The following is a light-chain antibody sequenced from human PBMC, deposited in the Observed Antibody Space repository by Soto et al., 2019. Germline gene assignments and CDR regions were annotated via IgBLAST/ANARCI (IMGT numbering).Light chain of an antibody. J-gene: IGLJ1*01. V-gene: IGLV2-14*01. CDR3: SSYTSSSIDYV. CDR2: EVS. Sequence: QSALTQPASVSGSPGQSITISCTGTSSDVGGYNYVSWYQQHPCKAPKLRIYEVSNRPSGVSNRFSGSKSGNTASLTISGLQAEDEADYYCSSYTSSSIDYVFGTGTKVTVL. CDR1: SSDVGGYNY.